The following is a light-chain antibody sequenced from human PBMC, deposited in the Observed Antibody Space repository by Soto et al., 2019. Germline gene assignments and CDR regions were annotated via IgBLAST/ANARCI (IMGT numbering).Light chain of an antibody. V-gene: IGKV1-27*01. CDR1: QGVNNY. J-gene: IGKJ3*01. Sequence: DIQMTQSPSSLSASVGDRVTITCRASQGVNNYLAWYQQKPGKVPQLLIYSASTLLTGVPSRFSCSGSGTDFRLTISSPPCKDFATYSCQRLNSAPFTFGPGTKVDIK. CDR3: QRLNSAPFT. CDR2: SAS.